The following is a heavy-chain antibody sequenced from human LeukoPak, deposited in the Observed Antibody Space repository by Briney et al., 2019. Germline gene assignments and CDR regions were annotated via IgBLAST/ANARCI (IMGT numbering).Heavy chain of an antibody. J-gene: IGHJ4*02. D-gene: IGHD1-26*01. CDR3: ASIRGTCGY. CDR1: GFTFRDHF. Sequence: SGGSLRLSCAASGFTFRDHFLDWVRQAPGKGLEWVGRTRNKANSYITEYAASVKGRFTISRDDSKDSLYLQMNSRKTGDTAMYYCASIRGTCGYWGEGTLVTVSS. V-gene: IGHV3-72*01. CDR2: TRNKANSYIT.